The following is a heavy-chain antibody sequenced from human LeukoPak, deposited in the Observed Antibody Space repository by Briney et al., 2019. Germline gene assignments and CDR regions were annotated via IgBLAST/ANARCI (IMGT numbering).Heavy chain of an antibody. J-gene: IGHJ4*02. CDR2: ISYDGSNK. D-gene: IGHD3-10*01. CDR3: ARDLLYYYGTNQLDY. Sequence: GGSLRLSCAASGFTFSSYAMHWVRQAPGKGLEWVAVISYDGSNKYYADSVKGRFTISRDNSKNTLYLQMNSLRAEDTAVYYCARDLLYYYGTNQLDYWGQGTLVTVSS. CDR1: GFTFSSYA. V-gene: IGHV3-30*04.